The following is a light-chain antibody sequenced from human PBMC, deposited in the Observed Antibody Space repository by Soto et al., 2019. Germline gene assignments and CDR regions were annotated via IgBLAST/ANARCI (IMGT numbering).Light chain of an antibody. J-gene: IGLJ1*01. CDR3: SSHAGSSAFYV. CDR1: SSDIGAYDY. Sequence: QSGLTQPASVSLSPGQSITISCTGTSSDIGAYDYVSWYQQYPGRVPKLLIHEVTNRPSGVSDRFSGSKSGNTASLTISGLQTEDEADYYCSSHAGSSAFYVFGTGTKVTVL. V-gene: IGLV2-14*01. CDR2: EVT.